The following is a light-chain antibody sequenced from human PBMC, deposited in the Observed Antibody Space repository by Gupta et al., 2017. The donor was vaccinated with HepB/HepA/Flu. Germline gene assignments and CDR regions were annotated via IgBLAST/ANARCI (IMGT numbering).Light chain of an antibody. CDR2: GAS. Sequence: LSXXXGERATLSCRASQSVSSSYLAWYQQKPGQAPRLLIYGASSRATGIPDRFSGSGSGTDFTLTISRLEPEDFAVYYCQQYGSSRWTFGQGTKVEIK. CDR3: QQYGSSRWT. CDR1: QSVSSSY. J-gene: IGKJ1*01. V-gene: IGKV3-20*01.